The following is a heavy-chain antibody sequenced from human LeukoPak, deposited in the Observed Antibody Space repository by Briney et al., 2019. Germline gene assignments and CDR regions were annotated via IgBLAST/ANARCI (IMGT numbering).Heavy chain of an antibody. CDR2: IYASGST. Sequence: SETLSLTCAVYGGSFSGYSWSWIRQPPGKGLEWIGRIYASGSTMYNPSLQSRITISVDTSNNHFSLQLTSVTAADTAVYYCARRMVEARQSSATNWFDTWGQGTLVTVSS. J-gene: IGHJ5*02. CDR1: GGSFSGYS. V-gene: IGHV4-59*10. D-gene: IGHD3-10*01. CDR3: ARRMVEARQSSATNWFDT.